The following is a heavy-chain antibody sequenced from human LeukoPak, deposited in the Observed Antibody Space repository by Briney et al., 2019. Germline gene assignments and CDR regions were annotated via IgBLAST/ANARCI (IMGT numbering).Heavy chain of an antibody. CDR3: AKDTVHSSGWYTVYYFDY. V-gene: IGHV3-23*01. CDR1: GFTFSSYA. CDR2: ISCSGGST. J-gene: IGHJ4*02. D-gene: IGHD6-19*01. Sequence: GGSLRLSCAASGFTFSSYAMSWVRQAPGKGLEWVSAISCSGGSTYYADSVKGRFTISRDNSKNTLYLQMNSLRAEDTAVYYCAKDTVHSSGWYTVYYFDYWGQGTLVTVSS.